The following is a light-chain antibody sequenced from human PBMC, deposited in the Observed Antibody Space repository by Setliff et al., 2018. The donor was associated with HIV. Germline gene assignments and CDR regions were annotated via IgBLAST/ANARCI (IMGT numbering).Light chain of an antibody. CDR1: RSNVGSNT. CDR2: SNN. CDR3: AARDDSLSGVV. J-gene: IGLJ2*01. V-gene: IGLV1-44*01. Sequence: QSVLSQTPPASGTPGQRVTISCSGSRSNVGSNTVNWYQQVPGAAPKLLIYSNNQRPSGVPDRFTGSKSGTSASLAISGLQSDDEADYCCAARDDSLSGVVFGGGTK.